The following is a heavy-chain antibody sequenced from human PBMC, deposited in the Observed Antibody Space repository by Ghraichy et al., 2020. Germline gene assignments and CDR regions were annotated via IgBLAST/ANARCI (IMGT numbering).Heavy chain of an antibody. CDR1: GGSISSGDYY. CDR2: IYYSGST. D-gene: IGHD4-17*01. V-gene: IGHV4-30-4*01. CDR3: ARHHRHYGDLDY. J-gene: IGHJ4*02. Sequence: SETLSLTCTVSGGSISSGDYYWSWIRQPPGKGLEWIGYIYYSGSTYYNPSLKSRVTISVDTSKNQFSLKLSSVTAADTAMYYCARHHRHYGDLDYWGQGTLVTVSS.